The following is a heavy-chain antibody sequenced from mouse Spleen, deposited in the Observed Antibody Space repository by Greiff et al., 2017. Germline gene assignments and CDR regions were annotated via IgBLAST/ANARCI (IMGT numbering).Heavy chain of an antibody. V-gene: IGHV3-6*01. Sequence: EVKLMESGPGLVKPSQSLSLTCSVTGYSITSGYYWNGIRQFPGKKLEWMGYISYDGSNKYNPSLKNRISITRDTSKNQFFLKLNSVTTEDTATXYCARSYYYGSSSWFAYWGQGTLVTVSA. CDR3: ARSYYYGSSSWFAY. J-gene: IGHJ3*01. CDR2: ISYDGSN. D-gene: IGHD1-1*01. CDR1: GYSITSGYY.